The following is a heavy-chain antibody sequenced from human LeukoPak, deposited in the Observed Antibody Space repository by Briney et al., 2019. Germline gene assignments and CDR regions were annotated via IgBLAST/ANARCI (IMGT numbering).Heavy chain of an antibody. D-gene: IGHD3-3*01. V-gene: IGHV1-18*01. J-gene: IGHJ4*02. CDR3: ARRIPAFGVVTAPLDY. CDR2: ISAYNGNT. Sequence: GASVKVSCKASGYTFTSYGISWVRQAPGQGLEWMGWISAYNGNTNYAQKLQGRVTMTTDTSTSTAYMELRSLRSDDTAVYYCARRIPAFGVVTAPLDYWGQGTLVTVSS. CDR1: GYTFTSYG.